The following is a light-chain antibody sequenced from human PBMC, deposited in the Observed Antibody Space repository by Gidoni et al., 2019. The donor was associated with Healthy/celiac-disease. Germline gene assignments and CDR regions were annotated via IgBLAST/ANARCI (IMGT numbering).Light chain of an antibody. CDR2: DAS. Sequence: ANQLTQSPSSLSASVGDRVTITCRASQDISSALAWYQQKPGKAPKLLIYDASSLKSGVPSRFSGSGSGTDFTLTISSLQPEDFAAYYCQQFNTYPLSFGGGTKVEIK. J-gene: IGKJ4*01. CDR1: QDISSA. V-gene: IGKV1-13*02. CDR3: QQFNTYPLS.